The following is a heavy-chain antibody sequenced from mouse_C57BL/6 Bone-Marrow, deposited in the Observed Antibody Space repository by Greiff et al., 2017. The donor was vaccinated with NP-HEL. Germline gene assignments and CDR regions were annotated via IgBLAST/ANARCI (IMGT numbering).Heavy chain of an antibody. CDR3: ARADDYDGFAD. J-gene: IGHJ3*01. D-gene: IGHD2-4*01. V-gene: IGHV1-55*01. CDR2: IYPGSGST. Sequence: QVQLQQPGAELVKPGASVKMSCKASGYTFTSYWITWVKQRPGQALEWIGDIYPGSGSTNDNEKFKSKATLTVDTSSSTAYMQHSSLTSEDSAVYYCARADDYDGFADWGQGTLVTVSA. CDR1: GYTFTSYW.